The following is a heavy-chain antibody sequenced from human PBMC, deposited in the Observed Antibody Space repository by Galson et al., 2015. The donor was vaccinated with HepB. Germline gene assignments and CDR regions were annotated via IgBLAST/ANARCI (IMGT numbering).Heavy chain of an antibody. J-gene: IGHJ4*02. D-gene: IGHD2-2*01. Sequence: SLRLSCAASGFTFSNAWMNWVRQAPGKGLEWVGRIKSKTDGGTTDYAAPVKGRFTISRDDSKNTLYLQMNSLKTEDTAVYYCTTDPAEDCSSTSCLYYWGQGTLVTVSS. CDR2: IKSKTDGGTT. V-gene: IGHV3-15*07. CDR3: TTDPAEDCSSTSCLYY. CDR1: GFTFSNAW.